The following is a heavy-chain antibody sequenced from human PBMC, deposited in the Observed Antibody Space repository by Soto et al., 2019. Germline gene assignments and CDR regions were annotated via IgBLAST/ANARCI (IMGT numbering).Heavy chain of an antibody. CDR1: GYSISSNYF. CDR3: ASNLPNAIFGMVTLYPFAY. CDR2: IHHSGST. J-gene: IGHJ4*02. D-gene: IGHD3-3*01. V-gene: IGHV4-38-2*01. Sequence: PSETLSLTCDVSGYSISSNYFWGWIRQPPGKGLEWIGSIHHSGSTYYKWSLKSRVTISMDTSENQFSLKLTSVTAADTAVYYCASNLPNAIFGMVTLYPFAYWGQGTLVTVSS.